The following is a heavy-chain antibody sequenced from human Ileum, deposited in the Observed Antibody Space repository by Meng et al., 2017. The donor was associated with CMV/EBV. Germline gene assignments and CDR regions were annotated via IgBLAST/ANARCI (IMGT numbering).Heavy chain of an antibody. CDR2: ISWDGGST. CDR3: AKDFGSSGWSSFYYDY. D-gene: IGHD6-19*01. J-gene: IGHJ4*02. V-gene: IGHV3-43D*03. CDR1: GFTFDDYA. Sequence: GESLKISCAASGFTFDDYAMHWVRQAPGKGLEWVSLISWDGGSTYYADSVKGRFTISRDNSKNSLYLQMNSLRAEDTALYYCAKDFGSSGWSSFYYDYWGQGTLVTVS.